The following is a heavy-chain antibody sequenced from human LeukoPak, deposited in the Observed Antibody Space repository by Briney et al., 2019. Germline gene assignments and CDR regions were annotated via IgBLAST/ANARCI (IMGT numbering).Heavy chain of an antibody. CDR3: ARVLYYDILTGCPYYYYMDV. Sequence: SVKVSCKASGGTFSSYAISWVRQAPGQGLEWMGGIIPIFGTANYAQKFQGRVTITTDESTSTDYMELSSLRSEDTAVYYCARVLYYDILTGCPYYYYMDVWGKGTTVTVSS. CDR2: IIPIFGTA. V-gene: IGHV1-69*05. D-gene: IGHD3-9*01. J-gene: IGHJ6*03. CDR1: GGTFSSYA.